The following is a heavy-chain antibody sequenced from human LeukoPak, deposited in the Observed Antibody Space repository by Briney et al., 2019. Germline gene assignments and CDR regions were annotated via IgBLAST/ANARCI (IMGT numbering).Heavy chain of an antibody. CDR1: GGSISSYY. D-gene: IGHD4-17*01. V-gene: IGHV4-59*01. Sequence: SETLSLTCTVSGGSISSYYWSWIRQPPGKGLEWIGYIYYSGSTNYNPSLKSRVTISVDTSKNQFSLKLSSVTAADTAVFYCGRGGYGDLNTPRVFDIWGKGKRVTVFS. J-gene: IGHJ3*02. CDR2: IYYSGST. CDR3: GRGGYGDLNTPRVFDI.